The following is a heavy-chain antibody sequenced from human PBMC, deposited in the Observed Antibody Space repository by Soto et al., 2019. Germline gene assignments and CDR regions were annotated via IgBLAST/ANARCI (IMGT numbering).Heavy chain of an antibody. CDR2: ISYDGSNK. D-gene: IGHD6-13*01. J-gene: IGHJ5*02. CDR3: ATRPSGSSISPASFDP. CDR1: GFTFSSYG. Sequence: QVQLVESGGGVVQPGRSLRLSCAASGFTFSSYGMHWVRQAPGKGLEWVAVISYDGSNKNYADSVKGRFTISRDNSKNALHLNMNTLRAEDTAVSSCATRPSGSSISPASFDPWGQGPLVTVSS. V-gene: IGHV3-30*03.